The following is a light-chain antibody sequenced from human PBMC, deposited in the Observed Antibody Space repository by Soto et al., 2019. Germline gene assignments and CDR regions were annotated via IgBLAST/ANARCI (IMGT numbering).Light chain of an antibody. CDR1: QSISDT. CDR3: QQLTDWPPQWK. Sequence: EIVMTQSPATLAVSAGGRATLSCRAIQSISDTLAWYQQTPGQAPRLLIYGASKRATGFPARFSGSGSGTEFTLTISSLQSEDFAVYYCQQLTDWPPQWKFGQGTKVDI. V-gene: IGKV3-15*01. CDR2: GAS. J-gene: IGKJ1*01.